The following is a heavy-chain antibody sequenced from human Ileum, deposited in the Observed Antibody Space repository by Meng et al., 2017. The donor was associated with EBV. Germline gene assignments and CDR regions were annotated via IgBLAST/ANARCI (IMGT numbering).Heavy chain of an antibody. Sequence: VHLVWSGGGLFQPGGSLRLSCEPSVFTFSNYWMHWVRQAPGKGLVWVSRINGDGSSPSYEDSVKGRLTLSRDNAQNTLYLQMTSLRAEDTAVYYCVRWSQQLVAYDYWGQGTLVTVSS. V-gene: IGHV3-74*01. CDR1: VFTFSNYW. CDR2: INGDGSSP. D-gene: IGHD6-13*01. CDR3: VRWSQQLVAYDY. J-gene: IGHJ4*02.